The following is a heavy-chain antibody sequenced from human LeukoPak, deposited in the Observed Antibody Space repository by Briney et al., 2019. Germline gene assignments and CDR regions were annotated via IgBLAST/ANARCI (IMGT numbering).Heavy chain of an antibody. CDR2: IYTSGST. Sequence: SETLSLTCTVSGGSISSYYWSWIRQPAGKGLEWIGRIYTSGSTNYNPSLKSRVTISLDTSKNQISLKVSSVTAADTATYYCARQGDYYGSGSYDYWGQGTLVTVSS. D-gene: IGHD3-10*01. V-gene: IGHV4-4*07. CDR1: GGSISSYY. CDR3: ARQGDYYGSGSYDY. J-gene: IGHJ4*02.